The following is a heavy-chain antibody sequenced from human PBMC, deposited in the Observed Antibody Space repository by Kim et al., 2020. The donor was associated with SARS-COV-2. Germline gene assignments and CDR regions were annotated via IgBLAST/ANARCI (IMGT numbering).Heavy chain of an antibody. CDR2: GGNT. J-gene: IGHJ4*02. V-gene: IGHV3-15*01. D-gene: IGHD3-9*01. Sequence: GGNTDYAAPVKGRFTISRDDSKNMLYLQMSSLKTEDTAVYYCNTGVLTFDSWGQGTPVTVSS. CDR3: NTGVLTFDS.